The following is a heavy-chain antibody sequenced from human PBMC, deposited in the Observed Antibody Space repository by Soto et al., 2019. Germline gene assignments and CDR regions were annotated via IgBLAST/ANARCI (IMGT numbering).Heavy chain of an antibody. CDR2: IYYSGST. Sequence: SATLSLPCTVSGGSISSGGYYWSWIRQHPGKGLEWIGYIYYSGSTYYNPSLKSRVTISVDTSKNQFSLKLSSVTAADTAVYYCARDIAAAGTLGSYNWFDPWGQGTLVTVSS. J-gene: IGHJ5*02. D-gene: IGHD6-13*01. CDR1: GGSISSGGYY. CDR3: ARDIAAAGTLGSYNWFDP. V-gene: IGHV4-31*03.